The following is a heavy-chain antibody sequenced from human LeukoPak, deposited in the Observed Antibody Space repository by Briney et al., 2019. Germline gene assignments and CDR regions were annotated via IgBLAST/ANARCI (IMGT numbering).Heavy chain of an antibody. CDR2: MNPNSGNT. CDR3: ARSYGSGSYSFGY. D-gene: IGHD3-10*01. J-gene: IGHJ4*02. Sequence: ASVKVSCKASGYTFTGYYMHWVRQAPGQGLEWMGWMNPNSGNTGYAQKFQGRVTMTRNTSISTAYMELSSLRSEDTAVYYCARSYGSGSYSFGYWGQGTLVTVSS. V-gene: IGHV1-8*02. CDR1: GYTFTGYY.